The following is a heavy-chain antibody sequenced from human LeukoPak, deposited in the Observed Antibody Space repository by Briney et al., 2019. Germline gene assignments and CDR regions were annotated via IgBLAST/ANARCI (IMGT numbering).Heavy chain of an antibody. Sequence: PGGSLRLSCAASGFTFINAWMTWVRQAPGKGLEWVGLIKSKTNGETTYYAAPVKGRFTISRDDSKNTPYLQMNSLQTEDTAVYYCTTAPDRSDYWGQGTLVTVSS. CDR2: IKSKTNGETT. V-gene: IGHV3-15*01. J-gene: IGHJ4*02. D-gene: IGHD3-22*01. CDR1: GFTFINAW. CDR3: TTAPDRSDY.